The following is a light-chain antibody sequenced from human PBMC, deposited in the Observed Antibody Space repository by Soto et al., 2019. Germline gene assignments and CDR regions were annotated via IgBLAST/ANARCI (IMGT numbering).Light chain of an antibody. CDR2: DVN. Sequence: QSVLTQPPSASGSPGQSVAISCTGTSSDVGGYNYVSWYQQHPGKAPKLMIYDVNKRPSGVPDRFSGSKSGNTASLTVSGLQAEDEADYYCSSYAGSSNVFGTGTKGTVL. CDR1: SSDVGGYNY. J-gene: IGLJ1*01. V-gene: IGLV2-8*01. CDR3: SSYAGSSNV.